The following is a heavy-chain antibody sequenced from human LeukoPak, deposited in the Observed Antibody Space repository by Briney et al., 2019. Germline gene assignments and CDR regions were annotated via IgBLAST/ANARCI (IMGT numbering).Heavy chain of an antibody. CDR1: GFSLSTSGVG. V-gene: IGHV2-5*01. CDR3: AHIRTYYYDSSAFTFDY. D-gene: IGHD3-22*01. CDR2: LYWNDDK. J-gene: IGHJ4*02. Sequence: SGPTLVKPTQTLTLTCTFSGFSLSTSGVGVGWIRQPPGKALEWLALLYWNDDKRYRPSLRSRLTITKDTSKNQVVLTMTNMDPVDTATYYCAHIRTYYYDSSAFTFDYWGQGTLVTVSS.